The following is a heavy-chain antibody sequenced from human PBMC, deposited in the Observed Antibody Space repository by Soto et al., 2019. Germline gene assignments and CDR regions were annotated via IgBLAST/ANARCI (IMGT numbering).Heavy chain of an antibody. D-gene: IGHD1-26*01. CDR1: GFTFSSYG. V-gene: IGHV3-33*01. CDR3: ARGWGGSSNYFDY. CDR2: IWYDGSNK. Sequence: GGSLRLSCAASGFTFSSYGMHWVRQAPGKGLEWVAVIWYDGSNKYYADSVKGRFTISRDNSKNTLYLQMNSLRAEDTAVYYCARGWGGSSNYFDYWGQGTLVTVSS. J-gene: IGHJ4*02.